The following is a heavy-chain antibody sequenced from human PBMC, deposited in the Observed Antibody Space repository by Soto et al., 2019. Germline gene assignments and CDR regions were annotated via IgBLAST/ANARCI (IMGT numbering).Heavy chain of an antibody. CDR1: GFTFSSYA. J-gene: IGHJ5*02. D-gene: IGHD6-13*01. CDR2: ISYDGSNK. V-gene: IGHV3-30-3*01. CDR3: ARDRSSSWYGLHWFDP. Sequence: QVQLVESGGGVVQPGRSLRLSCAASGFTFSSYAMHWVRQAPGKGLEWVAVISYDGSNKYYADSVKGRFTISRDNSKNTLYLQMNRLRAEATAVYCWARDRSSSWYGLHWFDPWGQGTLVTVSS.